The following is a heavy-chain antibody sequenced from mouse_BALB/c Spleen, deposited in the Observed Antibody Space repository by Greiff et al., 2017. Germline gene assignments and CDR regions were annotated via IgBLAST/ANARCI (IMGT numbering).Heavy chain of an antibody. CDR3: ARHYYRYDRDYYAMDY. CDR1: GFTFSSYT. J-gene: IGHJ4*01. D-gene: IGHD2-14*01. V-gene: IGHV5-12-2*01. Sequence: DVKLVESGGGLVQPGGSLKLSCAASGFTFSSYTMSWVRQTPEKRLEWVAYISNGGGSTYYPDTVKGRFTISRDNAKNTLYLQMSSLKSEDTAMYYCARHYYRYDRDYYAMDYWGQGTSVTVSS. CDR2: ISNGGGST.